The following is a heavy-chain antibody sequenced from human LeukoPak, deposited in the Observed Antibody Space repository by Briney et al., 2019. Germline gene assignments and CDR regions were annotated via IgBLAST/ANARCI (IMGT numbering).Heavy chain of an antibody. CDR3: ARSASFYYMDV. Sequence: GASVKVSCKASGYIFSNFGITWVRQAPGQGLEWLGWISAYRSNTNPAQKLQGRVSMTTDTSTNTSYMELSMLRSDDTAVYFCARSASFYYMDVWGKGTTVTVSS. CDR1: GYIFSNFG. V-gene: IGHV1-18*01. CDR2: ISAYRSNT. J-gene: IGHJ6*03.